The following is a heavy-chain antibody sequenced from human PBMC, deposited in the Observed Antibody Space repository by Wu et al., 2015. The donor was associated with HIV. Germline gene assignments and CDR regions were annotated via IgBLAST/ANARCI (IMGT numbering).Heavy chain of an antibody. Sequence: QVQLVQSAAEVKKPGASVKVSCKASGYEFVSYGISWVRQAPGQGLEWMGWITLYDGETKYAQRLQGRVTMTRDISTSTAYLEVRSLTYDDTAVYYCAREGKWELQGEYYYYGMDVVGPRDHGHRLL. D-gene: IGHD1-26*01. CDR2: ITLYDGET. V-gene: IGHV1-18*01. CDR1: GYEFVSYG. J-gene: IGHJ6*02. CDR3: AREGKWELQGEYYYYGMDV.